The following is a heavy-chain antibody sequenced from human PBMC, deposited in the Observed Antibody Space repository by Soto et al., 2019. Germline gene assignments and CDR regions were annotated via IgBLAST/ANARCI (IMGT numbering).Heavy chain of an antibody. D-gene: IGHD2-8*01. J-gene: IGHJ4*02. CDR1: GFTFSDYA. Sequence: GGSLRLSCAASGFTFSDYAMSWVRQAPGKGLEWVSGISGSGARTYYADSVKGRFPISGDNSKNTLYLQMNSLRAEDTAVYYCAGRTNVGHFDYWGQGTQVTVSS. V-gene: IGHV3-23*01. CDR2: ISGSGART. CDR3: AGRTNVGHFDY.